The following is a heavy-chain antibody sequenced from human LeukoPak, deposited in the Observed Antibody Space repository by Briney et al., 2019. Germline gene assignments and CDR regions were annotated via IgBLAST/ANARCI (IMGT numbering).Heavy chain of an antibody. CDR3: ARPLGYCSSTSCQNPGYFDY. D-gene: IGHD2-2*01. Sequence: GGSLRLSCAASGFTFSDYYMSWIRQAPGKGLEWVSYISSSGSTIYYADSVKGRFTISRDNANTSLYLQMNSLRAEDTAVSYCARPLGYCSSTSCQNPGYFDYWGQGTLVTVSS. CDR1: GFTFSDYY. J-gene: IGHJ4*02. CDR2: ISSSGSTI. V-gene: IGHV3-11*01.